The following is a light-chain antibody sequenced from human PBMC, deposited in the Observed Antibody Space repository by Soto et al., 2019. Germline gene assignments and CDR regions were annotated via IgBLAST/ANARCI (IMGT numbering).Light chain of an antibody. CDR1: SSNIGAVFD. CDR3: QSYASGLSGWL. V-gene: IGLV1-40*01. CDR2: ENT. Sequence: QSVLTQPPAVSGAPGQRVTISCTGSSSNIGAVFDVHWYQQVPGTAPKLLIYENTKRPSGVPDRFSGSKSGTSASLAITGLQAEDEADYYCQSYASGLSGWLFGGRTKVTAL. J-gene: IGLJ2*01.